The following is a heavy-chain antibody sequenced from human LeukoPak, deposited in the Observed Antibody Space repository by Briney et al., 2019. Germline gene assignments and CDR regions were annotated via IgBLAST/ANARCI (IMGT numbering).Heavy chain of an antibody. CDR1: GYTFTGYY. Sequence: GASVKVSCKASGYTFTGYYMHWVRQAPGQGLEWMGWINPNSGGTNYAQKFQGRVTMTRDTSISTAYMELSRLRSDDTAVYYCARGDYYYDSSGYYRYWGQGTLVTVSS. D-gene: IGHD3-22*01. V-gene: IGHV1-2*02. J-gene: IGHJ4*02. CDR3: ARGDYYYDSSGYYRY. CDR2: INPNSGGT.